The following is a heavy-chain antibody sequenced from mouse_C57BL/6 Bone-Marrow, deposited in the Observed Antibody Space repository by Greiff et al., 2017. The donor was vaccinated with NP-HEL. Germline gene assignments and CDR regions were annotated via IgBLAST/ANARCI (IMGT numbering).Heavy chain of an antibody. J-gene: IGHJ1*03. CDR1: GHAFSSYW. CDR3: ARRGGSSYDWYFDV. D-gene: IGHD1-1*01. CDR2: IYPGDGDT. V-gene: IGHV1-80*01. Sequence: LVEPGASVKISYKASGHAFSSYWMNWVKQRPGKGLEWIGQIYPGDGDTNYNGKFKGKATLTADKSSSTAYMQLSSLTSEDSAVYVGARRGGSSYDWYFDVWGTGTTVTVSS.